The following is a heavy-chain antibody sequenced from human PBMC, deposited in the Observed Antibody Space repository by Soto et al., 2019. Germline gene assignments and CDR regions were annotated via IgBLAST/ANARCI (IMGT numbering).Heavy chain of an antibody. CDR2: IYYSGST. J-gene: IGHJ3*02. V-gene: IGHV4-59*08. D-gene: IGHD4-17*01. CDR3: ARQDRDYGDYLDAFDI. Sequence: SETLSLTCTVSGGSLSSYYWTWIRQPPGKGLEWIGYIYYSGSTNYNPPLKSRVTISVDTSKNQFSLKLSSVTAADTAVYYCARQDRDYGDYLDAFDIWGQGTMVTVSS. CDR1: GGSLSSYY.